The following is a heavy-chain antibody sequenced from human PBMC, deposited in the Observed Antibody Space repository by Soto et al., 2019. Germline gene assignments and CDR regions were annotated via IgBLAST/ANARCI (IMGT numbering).Heavy chain of an antibody. D-gene: IGHD3-22*01. CDR3: ARGRCDSSGYDFDY. V-gene: IGHV1-69*06. Sequence: QVQLVQSGAEVKKPGSSVKVSCKASGGSFSSSAFSWVRQAPGQGLEWMGGIIPMFGTANYAQKFQGRVTIFADKSTSIVYMELSSLRFEDTAVYYCARGRCDSSGYDFDYWGQGTLVTIST. CDR2: IIPMFGTA. CDR1: GGSFSSSA. J-gene: IGHJ4*02.